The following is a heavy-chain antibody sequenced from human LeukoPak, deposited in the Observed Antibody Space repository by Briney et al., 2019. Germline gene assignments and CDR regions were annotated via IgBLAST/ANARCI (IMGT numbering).Heavy chain of an antibody. Sequence: GGSLRLSCAASGFTFSSYWMSWVRQAPGKGLEWVANIKQDGSEKYYVDSVKGRFTISRDNSKNTLYLQMNSLRAEDTAVYYCAKSTDYYDSSGWGFDYWGQGTLVTVSS. CDR2: IKQDGSEK. J-gene: IGHJ4*02. V-gene: IGHV3-7*01. CDR1: GFTFSSYW. CDR3: AKSTDYYDSSGWGFDY. D-gene: IGHD3-22*01.